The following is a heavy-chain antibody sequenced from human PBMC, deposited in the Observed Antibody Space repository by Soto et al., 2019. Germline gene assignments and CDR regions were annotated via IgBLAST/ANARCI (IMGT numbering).Heavy chain of an antibody. CDR1: GFTFSNAW. CDR3: TTEGRSVIPFDY. CDR2: IKSKTDGGTT. D-gene: IGHD2-21*01. Sequence: GGSLRLSCAASGFTFSNAWMSWVGKAPGKGRGWVGRIKSKTDGGTTDYAAPVKGRFTNSRDDSKNTLNLQMNSLKTEDTAVYYCTTEGRSVIPFDYWGQGTLVTVSS. V-gene: IGHV3-15*01. J-gene: IGHJ4*02.